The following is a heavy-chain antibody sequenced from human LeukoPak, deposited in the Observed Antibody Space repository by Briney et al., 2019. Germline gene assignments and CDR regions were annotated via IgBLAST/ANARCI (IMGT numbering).Heavy chain of an antibody. Sequence: KSSETLSLTCAVSGGSISSGSYYWSWIRQPAGKGLEWIGRIYISGSTNYTPSLKSRVTISVDTSKNQFSLKLSSVTAADTAVHYCARDSLYYSNYTDVWGKGTTVTVSS. CDR2: IYISGST. J-gene: IGHJ6*03. CDR3: ARDSLYYSNYTDV. V-gene: IGHV4-61*02. CDR1: GGSISSGSYY.